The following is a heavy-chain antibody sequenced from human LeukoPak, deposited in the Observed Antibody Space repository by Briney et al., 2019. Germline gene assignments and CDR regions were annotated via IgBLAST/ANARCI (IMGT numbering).Heavy chain of an antibody. CDR2: ISSSSSTI. CDR1: GFTFSSYS. J-gene: IGHJ4*02. CDR3: ARPRKVGEKWELGPPDY. Sequence: PGGSLRLSCAASGFTFSSYSMNWVRQAPGKGLEWVSYISSSSSTIYYADSVKGRFTTSRDNSKNTLYLQMGSLRAEDMAVYYCARPRKVGEKWELGPPDYWGQGTLVTVSS. V-gene: IGHV3-48*01. D-gene: IGHD1-26*01.